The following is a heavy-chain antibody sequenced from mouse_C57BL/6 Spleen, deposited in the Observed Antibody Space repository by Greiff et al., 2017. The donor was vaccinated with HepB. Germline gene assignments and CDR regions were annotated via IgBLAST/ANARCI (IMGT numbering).Heavy chain of an antibody. V-gene: IGHV5-6*01. D-gene: IGHD2-4*01. Sequence: EVKLMESGGDLVKPGGSLKLSCAASGFTFSSYGMSWVRQTPDKRLEWVATISSGGSYTYYPDSVKGRFTISRDNAKNTLYLQRSSLKSEDTAMYYCARHERIYYDYDDGFAYWGQGTLVTVSA. CDR2: ISSGGSYT. J-gene: IGHJ3*01. CDR1: GFTFSSYG. CDR3: ARHERIYYDYDDGFAY.